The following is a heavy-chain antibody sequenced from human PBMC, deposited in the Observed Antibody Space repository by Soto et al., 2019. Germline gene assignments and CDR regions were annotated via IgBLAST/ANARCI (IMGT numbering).Heavy chain of an antibody. J-gene: IGHJ5*02. D-gene: IGHD2-15*01. Sequence: SEPLSLTCAVSDGSIKNNNWWIWVRQPPGKVLEWIGEIYHSGSTNYNPSLKSRVTISIDKSKNQFSLNLTSVTAADTAVYYCAHSEEIGWPFDPWGQGTLVTVSS. CDR1: DGSIKNNNW. CDR2: IYHSGST. V-gene: IGHV4-4*02. CDR3: AHSEEIGWPFDP.